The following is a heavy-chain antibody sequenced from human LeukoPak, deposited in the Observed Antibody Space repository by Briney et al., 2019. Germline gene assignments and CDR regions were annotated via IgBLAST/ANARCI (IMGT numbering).Heavy chain of an antibody. V-gene: IGHV3-7*01. Sequence: GGSLRLSCAGSGFTFSGYWMHWVRQAPGKGLEWVANLKQDGSEKHFADSVKGRFTISRDNAENSLYLQMNSLRAEDTAMYYCARGTIAAPGTDYWGQGTLVTVSS. CDR2: LKQDGSEK. CDR3: ARGTIAAPGTDY. J-gene: IGHJ4*02. D-gene: IGHD6-13*01. CDR1: GFTFSGYW.